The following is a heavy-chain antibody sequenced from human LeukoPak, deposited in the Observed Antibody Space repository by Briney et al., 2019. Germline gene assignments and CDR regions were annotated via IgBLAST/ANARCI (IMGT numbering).Heavy chain of an antibody. V-gene: IGHV3-15*01. Sequence: PGGSLRLSCAASVFTFSQAWMTWVRQAPGEGGECIGRVKRKTDGETTDYAAPVKGRFTISRDDSKNTLYLQINRLKTEDTAVYYCTTDVPFFYGDGAFDTWGQGTMVTVSS. CDR2: VKRKTDGETT. J-gene: IGHJ3*02. D-gene: IGHD4-17*01. CDR3: TTDVPFFYGDGAFDT. CDR1: VFTFSQAW.